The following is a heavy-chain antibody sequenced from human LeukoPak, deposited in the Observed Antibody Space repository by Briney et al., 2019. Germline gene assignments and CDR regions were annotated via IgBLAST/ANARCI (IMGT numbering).Heavy chain of an antibody. V-gene: IGHV3-23*01. D-gene: IGHD3-3*02. CDR2: IGEEKSGSWT. Sequence: GGSLRLSCAASGFTLSNYPMGWVRQAPVKGLEWLSAIGEEKSGSWTKSADSVKGRFTISRDNSENTLYPQMDSLTVEDTAVYYCAKAGVISGWDYWGQGVLVTVSS. CDR3: AKAGVISGWDY. CDR1: GFTLSNYP. J-gene: IGHJ4*02.